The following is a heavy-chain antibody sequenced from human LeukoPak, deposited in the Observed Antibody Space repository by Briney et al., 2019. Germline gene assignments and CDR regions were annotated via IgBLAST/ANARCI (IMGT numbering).Heavy chain of an antibody. CDR2: IYSSGDA. Sequence: GGSLRLSCAASGFTVSSKYMSWVRQTPGKGLQWVALIYSSGDAYTPDSVKGRFTISRVDSENTLYLQMDSLRAEDTAVYYCATGYYFVSGSYGYLDYCGQGTLVTVSS. V-gene: IGHV3-53*01. CDR1: GFTVSSKY. J-gene: IGHJ4*02. CDR3: ATGYYFVSGSYGYLDY. D-gene: IGHD3-10*01.